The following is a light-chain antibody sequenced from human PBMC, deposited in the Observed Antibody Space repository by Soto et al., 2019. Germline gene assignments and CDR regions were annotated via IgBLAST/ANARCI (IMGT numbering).Light chain of an antibody. CDR2: VAS. CDR3: LQHNSDPWT. Sequence: DIQMTQSPSSLSASVGDRVTITCRASQSIRDHLGWYQQKPGKAPKSLIYVASRLQSGVPSRFSGSGSGTEFTLTISSLQPEDFATYYCLQHNSDPWTFGQGTKVEI. CDR1: QSIRDH. V-gene: IGKV1-17*01. J-gene: IGKJ1*01.